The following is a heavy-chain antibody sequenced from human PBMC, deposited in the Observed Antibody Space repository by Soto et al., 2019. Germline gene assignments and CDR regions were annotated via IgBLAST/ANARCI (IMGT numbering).Heavy chain of an antibody. CDR2: IDPSDSQT. CDR3: ARQIYDSDTGPNFQYYFDS. Sequence: SLKISWKGSGYSFAGYWITWVRQKPGKGLEWMGRIDPSDSQTYYSPSFRGHVTISVTKSITTVFLQWSSLRASDTAMYYCARQIYDSDTGPNFQYYFDSWGQGTPVTVSS. CDR1: GYSFAGYW. V-gene: IGHV5-10-1*01. J-gene: IGHJ4*02. D-gene: IGHD3-22*01.